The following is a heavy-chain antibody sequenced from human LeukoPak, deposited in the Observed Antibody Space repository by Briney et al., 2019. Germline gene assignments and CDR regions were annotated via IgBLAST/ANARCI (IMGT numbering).Heavy chain of an antibody. CDR2: ISSSGSYI. D-gene: IGHD3-10*01. Sequence: GGSLRLSCAAPGFTFSDYSMNWVRQAPGKGLEWVSSISSSGSYIFYADSVKGRFTISRDNAKNSLYLQMNSLRAEDTAVYYCAKRLSYGSGSLYYYYMDVWGKGTTVTVSS. V-gene: IGHV3-21*04. J-gene: IGHJ6*03. CDR1: GFTFSDYS. CDR3: AKRLSYGSGSLYYYYMDV.